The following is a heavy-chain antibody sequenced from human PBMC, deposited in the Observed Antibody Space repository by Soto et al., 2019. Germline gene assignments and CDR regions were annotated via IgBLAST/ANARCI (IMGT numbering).Heavy chain of an antibody. D-gene: IGHD6-13*01. CDR2: ISSSGSTI. CDR1: GFTFSSYE. CDR3: ATSAAGYYYGMDV. V-gene: IGHV3-48*03. J-gene: IGHJ6*02. Sequence: GWSLRLSCAASGFTFSSYEMNWVRQAPGKGLEWVPYISSSGSTIYYADSVKGRFTISRDNAKNSLYLQMNSLRAEDTAVYYCATSAAGYYYGMDVWGQGTTVTV.